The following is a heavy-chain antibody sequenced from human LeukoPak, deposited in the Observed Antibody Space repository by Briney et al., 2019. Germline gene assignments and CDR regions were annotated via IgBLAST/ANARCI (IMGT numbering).Heavy chain of an antibody. D-gene: IGHD3-10*01. Sequence: GGSLRLSCAASGLSFNSYPMHWVRQAPGKGLEWGAVISNDGNNKYYADSVKGRFTISRDNSNNTLSLQMNGLRVEDTAVYYCARPDDSESFYRANHYWGRGTLVTVS. CDR3: ARPDDSESFYRANHY. CDR2: ISNDGNNK. V-gene: IGHV3-30*04. J-gene: IGHJ4*02. CDR1: GLSFNSYP.